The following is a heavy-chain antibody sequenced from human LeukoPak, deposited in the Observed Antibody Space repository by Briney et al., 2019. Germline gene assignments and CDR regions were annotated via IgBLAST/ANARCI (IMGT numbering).Heavy chain of an antibody. CDR2: ISGSGGST. D-gene: IGHD6-19*01. V-gene: IGHV3-23*01. CDR1: GFTFSSYA. CDR3: AKVTAVAGTSGYFDY. Sequence: GGSLRLSCAASGFTFSSYAMSWVRQAPGKGLEWVSAISGSGGSTYYADSVKGRFTISRDNSKNTLYLQMNSLGAEDTAVYYCAKVTAVAGTSGYFDYWGQGTLVTVSS. J-gene: IGHJ4*02.